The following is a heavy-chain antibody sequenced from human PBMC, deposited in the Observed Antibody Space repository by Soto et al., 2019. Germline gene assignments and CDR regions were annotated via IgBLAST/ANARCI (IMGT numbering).Heavy chain of an antibody. CDR2: IDPSDSYT. Sequence: GESLKVSCKASGYTFTSYWSGWVRQMPGKGLEWMGRIDPSDSYTNYSPSFQGHVTISADKSISTAYLQWSSLKASDTAMYYWAGNRVCTAVLAYRRQGTSAPVS. CDR3: AGNRVCTAVLAY. V-gene: IGHV5-10-1*01. D-gene: IGHD5-18*01. J-gene: IGHJ4*02. CDR1: GYTFTSYW.